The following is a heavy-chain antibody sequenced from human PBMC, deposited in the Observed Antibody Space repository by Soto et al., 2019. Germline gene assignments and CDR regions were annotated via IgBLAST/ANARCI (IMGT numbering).Heavy chain of an antibody. J-gene: IGHJ4*02. V-gene: IGHV3-23*01. CDR1: GFTFSSFA. CDR3: AKDLIYGYNSGRPFDS. CDR2: IGSRGDST. Sequence: EVQLLESGGGLVQPGGSLRLSCAASGFTFSSFAMSWVCQAPGKGLEWVSAIGSRGDSTYYADSVKGRFTISRDNSKNTLYLQMNSLRAEDTAVYYCAKDLIYGYNSGRPFDSWGQGTLVTVSS. D-gene: IGHD6-19*01.